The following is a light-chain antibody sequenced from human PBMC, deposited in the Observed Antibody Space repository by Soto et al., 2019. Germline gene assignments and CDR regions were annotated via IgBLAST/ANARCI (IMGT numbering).Light chain of an antibody. CDR1: QSVGNN. J-gene: IGKJ4*01. CDR2: ATS. Sequence: EIVVTQSPATLSVSPGERATLSCRASQSVGNNFAWYQQKPDQAPWLLIFATSSRASGVPARFSGSGSGTEFPLTISSLQSEDFAVYYCQQYGDWPLTFGGGAKVEIE. CDR3: QQYGDWPLT. V-gene: IGKV3-15*01.